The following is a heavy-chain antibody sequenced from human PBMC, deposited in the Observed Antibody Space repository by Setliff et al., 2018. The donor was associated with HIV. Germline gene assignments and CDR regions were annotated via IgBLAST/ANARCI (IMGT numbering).Heavy chain of an antibody. CDR2: INAGNGNR. D-gene: IGHD5-12*01. J-gene: IGHJ4*02. CDR3: ARVGNNRLQFFDH. CDR1: GYTFKSYD. Sequence: ASVKVSCKTSGYTFKSYDINWVRQAPGQRPEWMARINAGNGNREYSPKFQGRVTITADTSASTMYMGLSSLRSEDTAVYYCARVGNNRLQFFDHWGQGTLVTV. V-gene: IGHV1-3*01.